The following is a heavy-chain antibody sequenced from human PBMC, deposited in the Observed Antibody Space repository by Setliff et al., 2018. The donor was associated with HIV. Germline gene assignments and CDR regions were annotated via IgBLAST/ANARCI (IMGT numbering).Heavy chain of an antibody. CDR3: ARVSPLVTHGVWYYYYMDV. Sequence: KAGGSLRLSCAASGFIFTDYIMNWVRQAPGKGLEWVSSISSSSSYIYYADSVKGRFTISRDNAKNSLYLQMNSLRAEDTAVYYCARVSPLVTHGVWYYYYMDVWGKGTTVTVSS. J-gene: IGHJ6*03. D-gene: IGHD3-16*01. V-gene: IGHV3-21*01. CDR2: ISSSSSYI. CDR1: GFIFTDYI.